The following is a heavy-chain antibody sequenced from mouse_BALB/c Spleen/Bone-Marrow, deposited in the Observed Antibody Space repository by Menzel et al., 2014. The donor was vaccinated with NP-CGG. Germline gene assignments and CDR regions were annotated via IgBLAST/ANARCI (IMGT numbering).Heavy chain of an antibody. CDR2: INPSNGRA. CDR3: AGAGGYAGFAY. J-gene: IGHJ3*01. CDR1: GYTFTSYW. Sequence: QVQLQQSGAELVKPGASVKLSCKASGYTFTSYWMHWVKQRPGQGLEWIGEINPSNGRADYNEKFRSKATLTVDRSSSTACMQLSRLTSEDSAVYYCAGAGGYAGFAYWGQGTLVTVSA. D-gene: IGHD2-2*01. V-gene: IGHV1S81*02.